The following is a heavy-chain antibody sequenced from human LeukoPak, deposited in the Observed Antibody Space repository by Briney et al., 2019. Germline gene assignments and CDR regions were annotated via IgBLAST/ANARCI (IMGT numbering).Heavy chain of an antibody. CDR2: IYPGDSDA. J-gene: IGHJ3*02. Sequence: GESLKISCKGCGYSFTKYWIAWVRQMPGQGLEWMAIIYPGDSDARYSPSFQGQVTISVDKSISTTYLRWSSLKASDTAMYYCASHGWGFGEPKRNHDTFDIWGQGTMVTVSP. CDR1: GYSFTKYW. V-gene: IGHV5-51*01. CDR3: ASHGWGFGEPKRNHDTFDI. D-gene: IGHD3-10*01.